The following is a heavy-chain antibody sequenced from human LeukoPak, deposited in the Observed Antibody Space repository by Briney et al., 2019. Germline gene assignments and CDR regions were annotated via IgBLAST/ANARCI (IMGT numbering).Heavy chain of an antibody. J-gene: IGHJ4*02. D-gene: IGHD3-16*01. CDR3: ARDLGSYFDY. Sequence: GGSLRRSCAASGFTVSSNYMSWVRQAPGKGLEWVSVIYSDVSTYYADSVKGRFTIPRHNPKNTLYLQMNSLRAEDTDVYYCARDLGSYFDYWGQGTLVTVSS. CDR2: IYSDVST. CDR1: GFTVSSNY. V-gene: IGHV3-53*04.